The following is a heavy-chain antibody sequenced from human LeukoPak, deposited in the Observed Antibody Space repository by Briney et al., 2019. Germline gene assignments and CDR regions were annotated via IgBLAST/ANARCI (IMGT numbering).Heavy chain of an antibody. CDR2: IYHSGTT. CDR3: AREGPYGALDY. CDR1: GGSISSGSYY. Sequence: SQTLSLTCTVSGGSISSGSYYWSWIRQPPGKGLEWIAYIYHSGTTYYNPSLKSRATISVDTSKNQFSLKLSSVTAADTAVYYCAREGPYGALDYWGQGTLVTVSS. V-gene: IGHV4-30-2*05. J-gene: IGHJ4*02. D-gene: IGHD3-10*01.